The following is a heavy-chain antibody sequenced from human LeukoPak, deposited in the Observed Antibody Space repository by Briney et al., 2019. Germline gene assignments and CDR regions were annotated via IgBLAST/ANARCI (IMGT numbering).Heavy chain of an antibody. V-gene: IGHV1-46*01. J-gene: IGHJ4*02. CDR2: INPSGGRT. CDR1: GYTFTSHY. Sequence: GASVKVSCKPSGYTFTSHYMHWVRQAPGQGLEWMGAINPSGGRTNYAQKFQGRVTMTRDTSTSTVYMELSGLRSEDTAVYYCAREKAMAGKTFDFWGQGILVTVSS. D-gene: IGHD2-8*01. CDR3: AREKAMAGKTFDF.